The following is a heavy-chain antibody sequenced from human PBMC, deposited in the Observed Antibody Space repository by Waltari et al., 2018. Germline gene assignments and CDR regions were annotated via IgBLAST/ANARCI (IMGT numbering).Heavy chain of an antibody. Sequence: QVQLVQSGAEVKKPGSSVKVSCKASGGTFSSYAISWVRQAPGQGLAWMGRIIPILGTANYAQKFQGRVTITADESTSTAYMELSSLRSEDTAVYCCARVSLGDSSGYSYYYYYGMDDWGQGP. CDR3: ARVSLGDSSGYSYYYYYGMDD. CDR1: GGTFSSYA. J-gene: IGHJ6*02. D-gene: IGHD3-22*01. V-gene: IGHV1-69*01. CDR2: IIPILGTA.